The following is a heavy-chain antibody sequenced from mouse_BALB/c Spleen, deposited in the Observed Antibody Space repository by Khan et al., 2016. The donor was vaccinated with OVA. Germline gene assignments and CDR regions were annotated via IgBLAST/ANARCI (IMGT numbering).Heavy chain of an antibody. J-gene: IGHJ4*01. CDR3: VRDDYFVGDAMDY. V-gene: IGHV1S56*01. CDR1: GYTFTTYY. Sequence: QVQLQQSGPELVKPGASVRISCKASGYTFTTYYIHWVRQRPGQGLEWIGWIYPGNINTKYNERFKGKATLTADKSSSTAYIHLSSLTSEDSSVXFCVRDDYFVGDAMDYWGQGTSVTVSS. CDR2: IYPGNINT. D-gene: IGHD2-4*01.